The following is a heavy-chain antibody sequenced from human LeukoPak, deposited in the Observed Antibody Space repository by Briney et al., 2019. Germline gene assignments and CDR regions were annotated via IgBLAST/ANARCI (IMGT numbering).Heavy chain of an antibody. CDR3: ARQERSRSGSYWSAERPHTWFDP. Sequence: SETLSLTCTVSGDSISSYYWSWIRQPPGKGLEWIGNIYYNRSTNYNPSLKSRVTISVDTSKNQFSLKLSSVTAEDTAIYYCARQERSRSGSYWSAERPHTWFDPWGQGTLVTVSS. CDR2: IYYNRST. J-gene: IGHJ5*02. V-gene: IGHV4-59*08. CDR1: GDSISSYY. D-gene: IGHD3-10*01.